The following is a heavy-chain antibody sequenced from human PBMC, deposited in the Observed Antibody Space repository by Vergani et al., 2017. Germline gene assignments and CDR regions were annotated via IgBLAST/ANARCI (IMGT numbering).Heavy chain of an antibody. CDR3: ARAPDSGYSSGFGNDY. CDR2: IKQDGSEK. Sequence: EVQLVESGGGLVQPGGSLRLSCAASGFTFSSYWMSWVRQAPGKGLEWVANIKQDGSEKYYVDSVKGRFTISRDNAKNTLYLQMNSLRAEDTAVYYCARAPDSGYSSGFGNDYWGQGTLVTVSS. V-gene: IGHV3-7*03. D-gene: IGHD6-19*01. J-gene: IGHJ4*02. CDR1: GFTFSSYW.